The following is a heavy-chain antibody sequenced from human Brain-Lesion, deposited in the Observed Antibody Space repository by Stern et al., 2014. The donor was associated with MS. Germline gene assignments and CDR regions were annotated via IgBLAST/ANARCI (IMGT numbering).Heavy chain of an antibody. CDR2: IYYSGST. CDR1: GGSISSSTYY. D-gene: IGHD1-26*01. J-gene: IGHJ4*02. Sequence: QVQLVQSGPGLVKPSETLSLTCTVSGGSISSSTYYWAWIRQPPGKGLEWIGNIYYSGSTYYNPSLKSRVTISVDMSKNQFSLKLSSVTAADSAIYYCARHDSVPRPSQLYSARDRGPGYFDFWGQGTLVTVSS. V-gene: IGHV4-39*01. CDR3: ARHDSVPRPSQLYSARDRGPGYFDF.